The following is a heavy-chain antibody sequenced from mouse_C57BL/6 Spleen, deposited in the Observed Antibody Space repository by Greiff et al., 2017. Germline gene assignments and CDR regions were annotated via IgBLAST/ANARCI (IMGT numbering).Heavy chain of an antibody. J-gene: IGHJ4*01. CDR3: AREWDLYAMDY. V-gene: IGHV5-17*01. D-gene: IGHD4-1*01. CDR2: ISSGSSTI. CDR1: GFTFSDYG. Sequence: EVKLVESGGGLVKPGGSLKLSCAASGFTFSDYGMHWVRQAPEKGLAWVAYISSGSSTIYYADTVKGRFTISRDNAKNTLFLPMTSLRSEDTAMYYCAREWDLYAMDYWGQGTSVTVSS.